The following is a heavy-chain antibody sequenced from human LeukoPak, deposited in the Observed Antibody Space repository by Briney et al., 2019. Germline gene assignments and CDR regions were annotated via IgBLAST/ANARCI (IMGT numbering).Heavy chain of an antibody. CDR1: GYTFTSYY. CDR2: INPSGGST. V-gene: IGHV1-46*01. CDR3: ARSKQQLVDY. D-gene: IGHD6-13*01. Sequence: GASVKVSCKASGYTFTSYYMHWVRQAPGPGLEWMGIINPSGGSTSYAQKFQGRVTMTRDMPTSTVYMELSSLRSEDTAVYYCARSKQQLVDYWGQGTLVTVSS. J-gene: IGHJ4*02.